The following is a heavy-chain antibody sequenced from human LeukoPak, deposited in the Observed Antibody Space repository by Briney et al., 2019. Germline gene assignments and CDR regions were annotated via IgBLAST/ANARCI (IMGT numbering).Heavy chain of an antibody. J-gene: IGHJ4*02. CDR1: GGSISSYY. V-gene: IGHV4-59*01. CDR2: IYYSGST. CDR3: ARAQATWFY. D-gene: IGHD5-12*01. Sequence: SETLSLTCTVSGGSISSYYWSWIRQPPGKGLEWIGYIYYSGSTNYNPSLKSRVTISVDTSKNQFSLKLCSVTAADTAVYYCARAQATWFYWGQGTLVTVSS.